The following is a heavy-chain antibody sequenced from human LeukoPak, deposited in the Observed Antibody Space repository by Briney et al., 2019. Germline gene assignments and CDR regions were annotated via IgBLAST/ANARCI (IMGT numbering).Heavy chain of an antibody. CDR2: ISGSGGST. D-gene: IGHD3-3*01. V-gene: IGHV3-23*01. CDR3: AKDLEWFFAYGMDV. J-gene: IGHJ6*02. CDR1: GFTFSSYA. Sequence: GGSPRLSCAASGFTFSSYAMSWVRQAPGKGLEWVSAISGSGGSTYYADSVKGRFTISRDNSKNTLYLQMNSLRAEDTAVYYCAKDLEWFFAYGMDVWGQGTTVTVSS.